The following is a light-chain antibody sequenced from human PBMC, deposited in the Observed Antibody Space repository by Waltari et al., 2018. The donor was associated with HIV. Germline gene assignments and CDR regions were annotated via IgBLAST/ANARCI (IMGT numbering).Light chain of an antibody. V-gene: IGLV1-44*01. Sequence: QSVLTQTPSASGTPGQRVIVSCSGSSSNIGSNTVNWYQQLPGSAPRLLCHCLDQRPPEAPDRWSGSKTGASASLAISGLQSEDEADYYCAAWDDSLNAYVFGGGTKVTGL. J-gene: IGLJ1*01. CDR3: AAWDDSLNAYV. CDR1: SSNIGSNT. CDR2: CLD.